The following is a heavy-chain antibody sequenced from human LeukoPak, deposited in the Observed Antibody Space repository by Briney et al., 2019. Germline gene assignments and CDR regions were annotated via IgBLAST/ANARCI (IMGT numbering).Heavy chain of an antibody. CDR2: IRSKAYGGTT. CDR1: GFTFGDYA. CDR3: TRMGYYYGSGSYLYFDY. D-gene: IGHD3-10*01. V-gene: IGHV3-49*04. J-gene: IGHJ4*02. Sequence: GGSLRLSCTASGFTFGDYAMSWVRQAPGKGLEWVGFIRSKAYGGTTEYAASVKGRFTISRDDSKSIAYLQMNSLKTEDTAVYYCTRMGYYYGSGSYLYFDYWGQGTLVTVSS.